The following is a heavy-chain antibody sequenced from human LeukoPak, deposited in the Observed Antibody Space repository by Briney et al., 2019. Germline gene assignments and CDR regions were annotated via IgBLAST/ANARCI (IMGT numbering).Heavy chain of an antibody. J-gene: IGHJ4*02. D-gene: IGHD3-10*01. CDR3: ARVGMSSGSYYGALGY. CDR2: IYSGGST. Sequence: PGGSLRLSCAASGFTVSSNYMSWVRQAPGKGLEWVSVIYSGGSTYYADSVKGRFTTSRDNSKNTLYLQMNSLRAEDTAVYYCARVGMSSGSYYGALGYWGQGTLVTVSS. V-gene: IGHV3-53*01. CDR1: GFTVSSNY.